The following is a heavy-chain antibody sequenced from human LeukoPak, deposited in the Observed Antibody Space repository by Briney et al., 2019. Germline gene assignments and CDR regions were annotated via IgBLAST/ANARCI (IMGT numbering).Heavy chain of an antibody. V-gene: IGHV3-21*01. Sequence: GASLRLSCAASGFTFSSYAMSWVRQAPGKGLEWVSSISSSSSYIYYADSVKGRFTISRDNAKNSLYLQMNSLRAEDTAVYYCASPRIEYDSSIAWGQGTMVTVSS. CDR2: ISSSSSYI. CDR3: ASPRIEYDSSIA. J-gene: IGHJ3*01. CDR1: GFTFSSYA. D-gene: IGHD3-22*01.